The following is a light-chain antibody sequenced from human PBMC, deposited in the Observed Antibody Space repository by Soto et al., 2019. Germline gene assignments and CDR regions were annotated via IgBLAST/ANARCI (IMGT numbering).Light chain of an antibody. CDR1: SCNIGGNS. CDR3: GSWDSSLSAYV. CDR2: DDN. V-gene: IGLV1-51*01. J-gene: IGLJ1*01. Sequence: QSVLTQPPSVSGAAGQKVTISCSGSSCNIGGNSVSWYQQLPATAPTLLIYDDNKRPSGIPDRFSGSKSGTSATLGITGFQTGDEADYYCGSWDSSLSAYVFGPGTKVTVL.